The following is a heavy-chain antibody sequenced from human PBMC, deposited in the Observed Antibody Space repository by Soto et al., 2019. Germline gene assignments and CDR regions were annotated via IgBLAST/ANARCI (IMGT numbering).Heavy chain of an antibody. Sequence: ASVKVSCKASGGTFSSYAISWVRQAPGQGLEWMGGIIPIFGTANYAQKFQGRVTITADESTSTAYMELSSLRSEDTAVYYCARVTSYYYGMDVWGQGTTVTVSS. CDR1: GGTFSSYA. J-gene: IGHJ6*02. V-gene: IGHV1-69*13. CDR2: IIPIFGTA. D-gene: IGHD2-2*01. CDR3: ARVTSYYYGMDV.